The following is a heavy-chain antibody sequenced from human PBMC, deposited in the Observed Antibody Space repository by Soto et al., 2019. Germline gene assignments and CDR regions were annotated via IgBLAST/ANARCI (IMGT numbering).Heavy chain of an antibody. V-gene: IGHV4-31*03. CDR2: INYRGTT. D-gene: IGHD2-2*01. CDR1: GGSITNGDYY. CDR3: ARDAPGEAPY. Sequence: QVQLQESGPGLVRPSQTLSLTCTVSGGSITNGDYYWNWIRHHPGKGLEWIGYINYRGTTFYNPSLKSRVFISVETSKNQFSLNLSSVTAADTAVYFCARDAPGEAPYWGQGTLVTVSS. J-gene: IGHJ4*02.